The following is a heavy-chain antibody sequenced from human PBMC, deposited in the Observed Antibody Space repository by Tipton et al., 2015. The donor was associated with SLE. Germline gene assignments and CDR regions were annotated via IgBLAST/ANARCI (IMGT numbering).Heavy chain of an antibody. D-gene: IGHD6-19*01. Sequence: TLSLTCTVSGGSISSSSYYWGWIRQPPGKGLEWIGSIYYSGSTYYNPSLKGRVTISVDTSKNQFSLKLSSVTAADTAVYYCASWYSSGWPYYYYYGMDVWGQGTTVTVSS. CDR3: ASWYSSGWPYYYYYGMDV. J-gene: IGHJ6*02. CDR2: IYYSGST. CDR1: GGSISSSSYY. V-gene: IGHV4-39*01.